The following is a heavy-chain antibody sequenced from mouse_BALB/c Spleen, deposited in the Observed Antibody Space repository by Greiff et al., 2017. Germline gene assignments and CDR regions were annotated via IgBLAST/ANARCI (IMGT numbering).Heavy chain of an antibody. D-gene: IGHD2-1*01. V-gene: IGHV2-9-2*01. CDR2: IWTGGGT. Sequence: QVQLQQSGPGLVAPSQSLSITCTVSGFSLTSYDISWIRQPPGKGLEWLGVIWTGGGTNYNSAFMSRLSISKDNSKSQVFLKMNSLQTDDTAIYYCVRDGGNYAWFAYWGQGTLVTVSA. CDR1: GFSLTSYD. CDR3: VRDGGNYAWFAY. J-gene: IGHJ3*01.